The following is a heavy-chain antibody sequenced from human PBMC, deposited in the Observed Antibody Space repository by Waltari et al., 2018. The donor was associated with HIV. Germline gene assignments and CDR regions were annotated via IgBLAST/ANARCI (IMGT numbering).Heavy chain of an antibody. Sequence: QVQLQPSGPGLVKPSQTLSLTCAIPGDSVSSTRPACTWIRLPPSRGLEWLGRTYYRSKWDNDYAVSVKSRITINPDPSKNQFSLQLNSVTPEDTAVYYCARTPYSSSWFLIDYWGQGTLVTVSS. CDR2: TYYRSKWDN. V-gene: IGHV6-1*01. J-gene: IGHJ4*02. CDR1: GDSVSSTRPA. CDR3: ARTPYSSSWFLIDY. D-gene: IGHD6-13*01.